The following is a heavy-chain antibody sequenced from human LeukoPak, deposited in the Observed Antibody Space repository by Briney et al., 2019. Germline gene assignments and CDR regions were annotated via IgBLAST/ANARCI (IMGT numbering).Heavy chain of an antibody. CDR2: INHSGST. D-gene: IGHD2-21*01. CDR1: GGSFSGYY. CDR3: ATERYSRNFDY. Sequence: SETLSLTCAVYGGSFSGYYWSWIRQPPGKGLEWIGEINHSGSTNYNPSLKSRVTISVDTSKNQFSLKLSSVTAADTAVYYCATERYSRNFDYWGQGPLVTVSS. J-gene: IGHJ4*02. V-gene: IGHV4-34*01.